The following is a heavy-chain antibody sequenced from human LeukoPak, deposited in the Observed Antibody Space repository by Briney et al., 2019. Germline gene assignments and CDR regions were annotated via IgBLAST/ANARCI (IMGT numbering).Heavy chain of an antibody. J-gene: IGHJ6*03. CDR2: ISISGTTI. Sequence: PGGSLRLSCAASEFTFTDFYMSWIRQAPGKGLEWLSYISISGTTIYYADSVKGRFTISRGNAKNSLYLQMNSLRSDDTAVYYCARDLRPVVIANDYYYMDVWGKGTTVTVSS. V-gene: IGHV3-11*01. D-gene: IGHD2-21*01. CDR1: EFTFTDFY. CDR3: ARDLRPVVIANDYYYMDV.